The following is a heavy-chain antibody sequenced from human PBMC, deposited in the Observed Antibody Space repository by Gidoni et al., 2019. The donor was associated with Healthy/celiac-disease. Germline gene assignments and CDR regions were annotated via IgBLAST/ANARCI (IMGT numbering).Heavy chain of an antibody. CDR3: AKLVWGRVGAEDY. J-gene: IGHJ4*02. CDR1: GFTFSSYG. Sequence: QVQLVESGGGVVQPGGSLRLSCAASGFTFSSYGMQWVRQAPGKGLEWVAFIRSDGSNKYYADSVKGRFTISRDNSKNTLYLQMNSLRAEDTAVYYCAKLVWGRVGAEDYWGQGTLVTVSS. V-gene: IGHV3-30*02. D-gene: IGHD1-26*01. CDR2: IRSDGSNK.